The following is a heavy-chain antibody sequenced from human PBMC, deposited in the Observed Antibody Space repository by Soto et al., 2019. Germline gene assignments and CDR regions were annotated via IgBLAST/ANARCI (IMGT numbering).Heavy chain of an antibody. CDR1: GFTLSSYS. Sequence: GGSLRLSCAASGFTLSSYSMNWVRQAPGKGLEWVSSISSSSSYIYYADSVKGRFTISRDNAKNSLYLQMNSLRAEDTAVYYCARGLHYYNSGWFYFDYWGQGTLVTVSS. V-gene: IGHV3-21*01. D-gene: IGHD3-22*01. CDR3: ARGLHYYNSGWFYFDY. CDR2: ISSSSSYI. J-gene: IGHJ4*02.